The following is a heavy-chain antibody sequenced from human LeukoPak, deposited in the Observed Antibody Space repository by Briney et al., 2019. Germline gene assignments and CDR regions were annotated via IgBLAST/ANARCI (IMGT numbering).Heavy chain of an antibody. V-gene: IGHV4-30-4*01. CDR2: IYYSGST. J-gene: IGHJ4*02. CDR3: AIIGQGGYFDY. CDR1: GGSISSGDYY. Sequence: SETLSLTCTVSGGSISSGDYYWSWIRQPPGKGLEWIGYIYYSGSTYYNPSLKSRVTISVDKSKNQFSLKVNSVTAADTAVYYCAIIGQGGYFDYWGQGTLVTVSS. D-gene: IGHD2-15*01.